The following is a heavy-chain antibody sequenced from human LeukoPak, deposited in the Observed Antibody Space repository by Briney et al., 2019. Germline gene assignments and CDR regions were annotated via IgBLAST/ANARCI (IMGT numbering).Heavy chain of an antibody. CDR2: ISAYNGNT. CDR3: ARDGTSIAAAEDYYYYGMDV. J-gene: IGHJ6*02. V-gene: IGHV1-18*01. CDR1: GYTFTSYG. Sequence: RASVKVSCKASGYTFTSYGISWVRQAPGQGLEWMGWISAYNGNTNYAQKLQGRVTMTTDTSTSTAYMELRSLRSDDTAVYYCARDGTSIAAAEDYYYYGMDVWGQGTTVTVSS. D-gene: IGHD6-13*01.